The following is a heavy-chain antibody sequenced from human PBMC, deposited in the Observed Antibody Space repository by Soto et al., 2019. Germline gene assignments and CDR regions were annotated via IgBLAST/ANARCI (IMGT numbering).Heavy chain of an antibody. CDR2: ISSSGSTI. CDR3: ARVAQYYDSSGYDWYFDL. Sequence: QVQLVDSGGGLVKPGGSLRLSCAASGFTFSDYYMSWIRQAPGKGLEWVSYISSSGSTIYYADSVKGRFTISRDNAKNSLYLQMNSLRAEDTAVYYCARVAQYYDSSGYDWYFDLWGRGTLVTVSS. V-gene: IGHV3-11*01. J-gene: IGHJ2*01. D-gene: IGHD3-22*01. CDR1: GFTFSDYY.